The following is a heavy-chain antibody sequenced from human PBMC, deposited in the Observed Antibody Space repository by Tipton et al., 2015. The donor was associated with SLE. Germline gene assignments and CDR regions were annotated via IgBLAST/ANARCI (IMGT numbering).Heavy chain of an antibody. V-gene: IGHV4-4*08. J-gene: IGHJ6*02. CDR1: GGSISSYY. D-gene: IGHD3-16*01. Sequence: TLSLTCTVSGGSISSYYWTWIRQPPGKGLEWIGYIYTSGSTKYSPSLRGRVTMSVDTSKNTLFLQMKSLRVDDTGVYYCAKDFTNYGMDVWGQGTTVTVSS. CDR3: AKDFTNYGMDV. CDR2: IYTSGST.